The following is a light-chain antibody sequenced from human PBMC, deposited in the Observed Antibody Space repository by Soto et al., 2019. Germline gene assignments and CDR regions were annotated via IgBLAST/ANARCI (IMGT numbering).Light chain of an antibody. CDR2: SVS. V-gene: IGLV2-14*01. J-gene: IGLJ1*01. CDR3: ISYTVSRSYV. Sequence: QSARTQPASVCGSPGQSITFSCSGTSSDIGTYDHVAWFQQFPGKTPKLVIYSVSDRPSGVSYRFSGSKSGNTASLTISGLQADDEADYYCISYTVSRSYVFGTGTKVTVL. CDR1: SSDIGTYDH.